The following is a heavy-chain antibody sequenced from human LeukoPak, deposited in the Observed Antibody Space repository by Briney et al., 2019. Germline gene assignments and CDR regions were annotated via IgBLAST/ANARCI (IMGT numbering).Heavy chain of an antibody. Sequence: ASVKVSCKASGYTFTSYYMHWVRQAPGKGVEWMGGFDPEDGETIYAQKFQGIFTMTEGTSTDTAYMELSSLTSEDTAVYYCASFTIEMATKASFDIWGQGPMVTVSS. V-gene: IGHV1-24*01. D-gene: IGHD5-24*01. CDR3: ASFTIEMATKASFDI. CDR2: FDPEDGET. CDR1: GYTFTSYY. J-gene: IGHJ3*02.